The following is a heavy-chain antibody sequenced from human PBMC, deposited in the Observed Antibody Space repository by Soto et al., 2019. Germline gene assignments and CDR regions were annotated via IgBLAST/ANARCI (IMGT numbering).Heavy chain of an antibody. CDR3: AKGEAVAVFPSLYYYYGMDV. D-gene: IGHD6-19*01. CDR2: ISGSGGST. Sequence: GGSLRLSCAASGFTFSSYAMSWVRQAPGKGLEWVSAISGSGGSTYYADSVKGRFTISRDNSKNTLYLQMNSLRAEDTAVYYCAKGEAVAVFPSLYYYYGMDVWGQGTTVTVSS. V-gene: IGHV3-23*01. CDR1: GFTFSSYA. J-gene: IGHJ6*02.